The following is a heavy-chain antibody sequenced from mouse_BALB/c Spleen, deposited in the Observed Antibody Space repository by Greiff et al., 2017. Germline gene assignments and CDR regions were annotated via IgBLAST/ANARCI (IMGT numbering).Heavy chain of an antibody. CDR1: GYSFTGYF. D-gene: IGHD1-2*01. J-gene: IGHJ3*01. Sequence: EVKLMESGPELVKPGASVKISCKASGYSFTGYFMNWVMQSHGKSLEWIGRINPYNGDTFYNQKFKGKATLTVDKSSSTAHMELRSLASEDSAVYYCARRWGSTATAWFAYWGQGTLVTVSA. CDR3: ARRWGSTATAWFAY. V-gene: IGHV1-20*02. CDR2: INPYNGDT.